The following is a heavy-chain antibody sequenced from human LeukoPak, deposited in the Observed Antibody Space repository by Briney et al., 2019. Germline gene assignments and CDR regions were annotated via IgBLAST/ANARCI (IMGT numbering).Heavy chain of an antibody. D-gene: IGHD6-13*01. CDR3: AKTGSSSWGYFDY. CDR2: IGTAGDT. CDR1: GFTFSSYD. Sequence: GGSLRLSCAASGFTFSSYDMYWVRQATGKGLEWVSAIGTAGDTYYPGSVKGRFTISRENAKNSLYLQMNSLRVGDTAVYYCAKTGSSSWGYFDYWGQGTLVTVSS. V-gene: IGHV3-13*01. J-gene: IGHJ4*02.